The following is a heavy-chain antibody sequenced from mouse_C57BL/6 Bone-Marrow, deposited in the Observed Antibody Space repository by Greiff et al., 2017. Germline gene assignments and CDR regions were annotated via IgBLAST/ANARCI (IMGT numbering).Heavy chain of an antibody. J-gene: IGHJ3*01. D-gene: IGHD1-1*01. CDR1: GYTFTSYG. CDR2: IYPRSGNT. Sequence: VQLQQSGAELARPGASVKLSCKASGYTFTSYGISWVKQRTGQGLEWIGEIYPRSGNTYYNEKFKGKATLTADKSSSTAYMELRSLTSEDSAVYFCARLAPDYYGSSWAYWGQGTLVTVSA. CDR3: ARLAPDYYGSSWAY. V-gene: IGHV1-81*01.